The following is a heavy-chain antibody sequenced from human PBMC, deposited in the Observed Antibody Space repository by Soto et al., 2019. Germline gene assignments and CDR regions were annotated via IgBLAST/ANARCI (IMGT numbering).Heavy chain of an antibody. Sequence: QVQLVQSGAEVKKPGASVKVSCKASGYTFTSYDINWVRQATGQGLEWMGWMNPNSGNTGYAQKFQGRVTMTRNISISTSYMELCSLRSENTAVYSCARTLYGHNVDYWGQGTLVTVSS. D-gene: IGHD4-17*01. J-gene: IGHJ4*02. CDR2: MNPNSGNT. CDR3: ARTLYGHNVDY. CDR1: GYTFTSYD. V-gene: IGHV1-8*01.